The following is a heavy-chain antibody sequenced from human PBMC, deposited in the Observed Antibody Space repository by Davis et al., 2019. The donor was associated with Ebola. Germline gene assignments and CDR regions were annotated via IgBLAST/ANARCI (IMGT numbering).Heavy chain of an antibody. Sequence: GESLKISCRGSGYSFSNYYIAWVRQMPGKGLEWMGVIYPGDSDTTYSPSFQGQVTISADTSITTAYLQWSSLKASDTAMYYCARHRPFGDYAIDYWGQGTLVTVSS. J-gene: IGHJ4*02. CDR1: GYSFSNYY. V-gene: IGHV5-51*01. CDR3: ARHRPFGDYAIDY. D-gene: IGHD4-17*01. CDR2: IYPGDSDT.